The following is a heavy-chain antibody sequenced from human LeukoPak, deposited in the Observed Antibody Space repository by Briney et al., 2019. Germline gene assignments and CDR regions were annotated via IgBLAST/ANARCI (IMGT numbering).Heavy chain of an antibody. V-gene: IGHV3-23*01. CDR3: AKGSGSGWYGWFDP. CDR1: RFTFSGYA. Sequence: GGSLRLSCAASRFTFSGYAMYWVRQAPGKGLEWVSCIDASGVSTYYADSVKGRFTISRDNSNNTLYLQTNSLRAEDTAVYYCAKGSGSGWYGWFDPWGQGTLVTVSS. J-gene: IGHJ5*02. CDR2: IDASGVST. D-gene: IGHD6-19*01.